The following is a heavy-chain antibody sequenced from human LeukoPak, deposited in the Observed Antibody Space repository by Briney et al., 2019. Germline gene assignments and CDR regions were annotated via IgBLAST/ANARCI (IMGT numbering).Heavy chain of an antibody. V-gene: IGHV3-48*04. CDR2: ITSGASTI. J-gene: IGHJ4*02. D-gene: IGHD1-26*01. CDR1: GFTFDTAW. Sequence: GGSLRLSCAASGFTFDTAWMNWVRQAPGKGLEWVSYITSGASTIYYADSVKGRFTISRDNAKNSLYLQMNSLRVEDTAVYYCARQDPELAYWGQGTLVTVSS. CDR3: ARQDPELAY.